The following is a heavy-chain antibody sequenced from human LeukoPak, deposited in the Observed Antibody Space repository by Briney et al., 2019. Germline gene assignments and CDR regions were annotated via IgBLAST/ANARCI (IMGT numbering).Heavy chain of an antibody. CDR1: GGTFSSYA. V-gene: IGHV1-69*06. Sequence: SVKVSRKASGGTFSSYAISWVRQAPGQGLEWMGGIIPIFGTANYAQKFQGRVTITADKSTSTAYMELSSLRSEDTAVYYCASHVILTGYQADYWGQGTLVTVSS. CDR2: IIPIFGTA. D-gene: IGHD3-9*01. CDR3: ASHVILTGYQADY. J-gene: IGHJ4*02.